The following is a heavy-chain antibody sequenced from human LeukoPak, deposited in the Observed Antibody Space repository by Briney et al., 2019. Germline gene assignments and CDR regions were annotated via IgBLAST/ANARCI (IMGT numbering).Heavy chain of an antibody. Sequence: SVKVSCKASGYTFTGYYMHWVRQAPGQGLEWMGGIIPIFGTANYAQKFQGRVTITADESTSTAYMELSSLRSEDTAVYYCARGYTIFGVVITLDYWGQGTLVTVSS. D-gene: IGHD3-3*01. CDR2: IIPIFGTA. V-gene: IGHV1-69*13. J-gene: IGHJ4*02. CDR1: GYTFTGYY. CDR3: ARGYTIFGVVITLDY.